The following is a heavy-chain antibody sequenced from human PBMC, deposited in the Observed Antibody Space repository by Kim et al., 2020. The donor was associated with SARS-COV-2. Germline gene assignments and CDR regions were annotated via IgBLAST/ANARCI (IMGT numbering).Heavy chain of an antibody. J-gene: IGHJ4*02. CDR2: IYYSGST. CDR1: GGSISSYY. D-gene: IGHD3-22*01. CDR3: ARLAYERAGGKRNFDY. V-gene: IGHV4-59*01. Sequence: SETLSLTCTVSGGSISSYYWSWIRQPPGKGLEWIGYIYYSGSTNYNPSLKSRVTIAVDTSKNQFSLKLSSVTAADTAVYYCARLAYERAGGKRNFDYWGQGTLVTVSS.